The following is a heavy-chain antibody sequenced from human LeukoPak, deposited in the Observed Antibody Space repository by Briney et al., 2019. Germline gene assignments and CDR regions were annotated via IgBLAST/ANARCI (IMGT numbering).Heavy chain of an antibody. Sequence: GGSLRLSCAASGFTFSSYAMNWVRQAPGKGLEWVSGTGSTGVSTFYADSVKGRFTISRDNSKNTLYLQMNSLRAEDTAVYYCAKDSTGYSSGWGEYFQHGGQGTLVTVSS. CDR3: AKDSTGYSSGWGEYFQH. J-gene: IGHJ1*01. CDR1: GFTFSSYA. CDR2: TGSTGVST. D-gene: IGHD6-19*01. V-gene: IGHV3-23*01.